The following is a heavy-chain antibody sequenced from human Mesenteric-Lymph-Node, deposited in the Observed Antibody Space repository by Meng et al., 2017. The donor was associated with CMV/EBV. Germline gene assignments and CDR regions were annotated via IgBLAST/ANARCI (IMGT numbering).Heavy chain of an antibody. Sequence: SETLSLTCTVSGGSMNNYYWGWFRQPPGRGLEWIGYIYYNGGTKYSPSLKSRVTISVDASKNQFSLKLSSVAAADTAVYYCAREIAAPGSDAFDIWGQGTLVTVSS. CDR3: AREIAAPGSDAFDI. CDR2: IYYNGGT. D-gene: IGHD6-13*01. J-gene: IGHJ3*02. CDR1: GGSMNNYY. V-gene: IGHV4-59*01.